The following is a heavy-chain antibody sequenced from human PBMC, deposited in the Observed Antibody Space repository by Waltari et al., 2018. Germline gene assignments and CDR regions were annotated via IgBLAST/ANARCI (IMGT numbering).Heavy chain of an antibody. CDR1: GFSLSNARVA. CDR2: IFSNDEK. J-gene: IGHJ4*02. CDR3: AREPGRSGPGSHTLDS. D-gene: IGHD3-10*01. V-gene: IGHV2-26*01. Sequence: QVTLKESGPVLVKPTETLTLTCTVSGFSLSNARVAVSWIRQPPGKALEWLAHIFSNDEKSYSSSLKSSHTTPKDPSKSQLFLTMTNMDLVETAKYSWAREPGRSGPGSHTLDSWGRGTLSPSPQ.